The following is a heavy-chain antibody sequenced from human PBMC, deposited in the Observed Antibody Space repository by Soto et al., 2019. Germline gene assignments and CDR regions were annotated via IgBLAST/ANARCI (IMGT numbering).Heavy chain of an antibody. Sequence: PWGSLRLSCAASGFTFSSYAMSWIRQAPGKGLEWVSAISGSGGSTYYAYSVKGRFTAVSENSKNTFYMQMNGPRAEKTAVYYCAKDQLELSSYFNDEMDDWGQGTMVTVSS. CDR3: AKDQLELSSYFNDEMDD. J-gene: IGHJ6*02. D-gene: IGHD1-1*01. CDR1: GFTFSSYA. CDR2: ISGSGGST. V-gene: IGHV3-23*01.